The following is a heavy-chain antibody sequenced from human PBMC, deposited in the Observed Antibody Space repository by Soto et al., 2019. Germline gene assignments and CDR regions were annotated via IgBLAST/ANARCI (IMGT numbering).Heavy chain of an antibody. J-gene: IGHJ3*02. CDR3: ARDGVGDCSSTSCSLAAFDI. V-gene: IGHV1-69*13. CDR1: GGTFSSYA. D-gene: IGHD2-2*01. Sequence: AASGKVSFKACGGTFSSYAISWLRQAPGQGLEWMGGIIPIFGTANYAQKFQGRVTITADESTSTAYMELSSLRSEDTAVYYCARDGVGDCSSTSCSLAAFDIWGQGTMVTASS. CDR2: IIPIFGTA.